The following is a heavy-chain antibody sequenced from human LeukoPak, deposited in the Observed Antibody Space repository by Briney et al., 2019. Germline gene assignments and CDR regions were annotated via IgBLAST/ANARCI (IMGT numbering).Heavy chain of an antibody. D-gene: IGHD2-15*01. CDR2: ITTSNGNT. Sequence: GASVKVSCKASGYTFTTYGISWVRQPPGQGLEGMGWITTSNGNTNYEQKPQGRVHMTTDTSTSTAYMVLRSLRSDDTAVYYCAGGPYCSGATCYSQMFDFWGQGNPVAVSA. CDR3: AGGPYCSGATCYSQMFDF. J-gene: IGHJ5*01. V-gene: IGHV1-18*01. CDR1: GYTFTTYG.